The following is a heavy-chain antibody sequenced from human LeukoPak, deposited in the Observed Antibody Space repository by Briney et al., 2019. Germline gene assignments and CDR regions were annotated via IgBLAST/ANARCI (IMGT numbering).Heavy chain of an antibody. CDR1: GYTFSDYY. CDR3: ARARVVTMVRGVSKGEHFDY. CDR2: INPNSGGT. D-gene: IGHD3-10*01. V-gene: IGHV1-2*02. J-gene: IGHJ4*02. Sequence: GASVKVSCKASGYTFSDYYMHWVRQAPGQGLEWMGWINPNSGGTNYAQNFQGRVTVTRDTSISTAYMELSRLRSDDTAVYYCARARVVTMVRGVSKGEHFDYWGQGTLVTVSS.